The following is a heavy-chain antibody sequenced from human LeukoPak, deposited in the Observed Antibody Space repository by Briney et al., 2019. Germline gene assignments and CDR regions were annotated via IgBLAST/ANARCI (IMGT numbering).Heavy chain of an antibody. Sequence: GGSLRLSCAASGFTFSSYWMSWVRRAPGKGLEWVANIKQDGTEKYYVDSVKGRFTISRDNAKNSLYLQMNSLRAEDTAVYYCARGTITMIVFDYWGQGTLVTVSS. CDR2: IKQDGTEK. CDR3: ARGTITMIVFDY. CDR1: GFTFSSYW. J-gene: IGHJ4*02. V-gene: IGHV3-7*01. D-gene: IGHD3-22*01.